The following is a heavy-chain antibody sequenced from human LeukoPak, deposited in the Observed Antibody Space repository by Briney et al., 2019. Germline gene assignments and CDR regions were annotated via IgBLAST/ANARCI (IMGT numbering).Heavy chain of an antibody. CDR1: GYIFIDQY. D-gene: IGHD3-22*01. V-gene: IGHV1-2*02. CDR3: TRLGGSSGYPDY. J-gene: IGHJ4*02. Sequence: ASVRVSCKSSGYIFIDQYLHWLRQAPGQGLEWMGWINPKSGVTDYAQTLQGRVTVTRDTSMSTVYMDLSRLRSDDTAVYYCTRLGGSSGYPDYWGQGSLVTVSS. CDR2: INPKSGVT.